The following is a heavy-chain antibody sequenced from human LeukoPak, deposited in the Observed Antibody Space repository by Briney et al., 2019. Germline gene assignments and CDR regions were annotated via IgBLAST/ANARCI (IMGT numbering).Heavy chain of an antibody. CDR1: GFTFSTYW. Sequence: PGGSLRLSCAASGFTFSTYWMTWVRQAPGKGLEWVANLNRDVSEKNYVDSVKGRFTISRDNAKNSLYLQMNNLRAEDTAVYYCAPYFPDRGSWGQGTLVTVSS. CDR3: APYFPDRGS. D-gene: IGHD2/OR15-2a*01. J-gene: IGHJ5*02. V-gene: IGHV3-7*01. CDR2: LNRDVSEK.